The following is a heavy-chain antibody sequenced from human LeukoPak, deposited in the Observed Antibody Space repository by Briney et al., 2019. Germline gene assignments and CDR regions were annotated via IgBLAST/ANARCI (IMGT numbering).Heavy chain of an antibody. CDR2: INHSGST. J-gene: IGHJ4*02. D-gene: IGHD7-27*01. CDR1: GGSFSGYY. Sequence: SETLSLTCAVYGGSFSGYYWSWIRQPPGKGLEWIGEINHSGSTNYNPSLKSRATISVDTSKNQFSLKLSSVTAADTAVYYCARGLHLWGYWGQGTLVTVSS. V-gene: IGHV4-34*01. CDR3: ARGLHLWGY.